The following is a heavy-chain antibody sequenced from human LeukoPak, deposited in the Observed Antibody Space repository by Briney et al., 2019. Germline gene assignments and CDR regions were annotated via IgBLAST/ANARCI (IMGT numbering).Heavy chain of an antibody. Sequence: ASVKVSCKASGYTFTGYYMHWVRQATGQGLEWIGWMNPNSGNTGYAQKFQGRVTMTRNTSISTAYMELSSLRSEDTAVYYCARGRPYGSGSYYGSVPDGFNWFDPWGQGTLVTVSS. CDR1: GYTFTGYY. D-gene: IGHD3-10*01. CDR3: ARGRPYGSGSYYGSVPDGFNWFDP. J-gene: IGHJ5*02. V-gene: IGHV1-8*02. CDR2: MNPNSGNT.